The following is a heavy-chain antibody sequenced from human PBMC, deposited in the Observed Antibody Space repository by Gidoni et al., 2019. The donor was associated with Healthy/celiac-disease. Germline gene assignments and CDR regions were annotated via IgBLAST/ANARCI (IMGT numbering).Heavy chain of an antibody. CDR1: GPTFSRYW. CDR3: ARSTPLSGYNYGMDV. V-gene: IGHV3-74*01. CDR2: INSDGSST. D-gene: IGHD1-26*01. J-gene: IGHJ6*02. Sequence: EVQLVESGGRLVPPGGSLRLSCAASGPTFSRYWMHWVRQAPGKGLGWVSRINSDGSSTSYADSVKGRFTISRDNAKNTLYLQMNSLRAEDTAVYYCARSTPLSGYNYGMDVWGQGTTVTVSS.